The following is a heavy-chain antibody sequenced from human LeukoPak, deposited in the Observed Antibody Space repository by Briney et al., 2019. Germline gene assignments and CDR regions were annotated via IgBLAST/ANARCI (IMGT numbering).Heavy chain of an antibody. CDR1: GYTFTAYY. CDR3: ARGRASLAAWFVP. D-gene: IGHD2-15*01. V-gene: IGHV1-2*02. J-gene: IGHJ5*02. Sequence: ASVNVSCKASGYTFTAYYMHWVRQAPGQGLEWMGWIDPNSGATDSAQKFQGRVTVTRDTSINTVYMELSRLTSDDTAVYYCARGRASLAAWFVPWGHRTLVTVSS. CDR2: IDPNSGAT.